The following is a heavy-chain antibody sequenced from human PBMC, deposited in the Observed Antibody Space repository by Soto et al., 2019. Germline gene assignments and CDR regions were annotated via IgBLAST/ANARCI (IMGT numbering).Heavy chain of an antibody. CDR2: INSDGSST. CDR1: GFTFSSYW. Sequence: GGSLRLSCAASGFTFSSYWMHWVRQAPGKGLVWVSRINSDGSSTSYADSVKGRFTISRDNAKNTLYLQMNSLRAEDTAVYFCASGGPTSFLAVAGTRYYYYMDVWGKGTTVTVSS. V-gene: IGHV3-74*01. D-gene: IGHD6-19*01. J-gene: IGHJ6*03. CDR3: ASGGPTSFLAVAGTRYYYYMDV.